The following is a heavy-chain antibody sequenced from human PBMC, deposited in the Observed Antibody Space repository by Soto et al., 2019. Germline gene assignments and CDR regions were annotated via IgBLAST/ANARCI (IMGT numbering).Heavy chain of an antibody. V-gene: IGHV4-39*01. CDR3: ARQRAGMIFGYYFDY. CDR2: IYYSGST. D-gene: IGHD6-19*01. J-gene: IGHJ4*02. CDR1: GGSISSSSYY. Sequence: QLQLQESGPGLVKPSETLSLTCTVSGGSISSSSYYWGWIRQPPGKGLEWIGSIYYSGSTYYNPSLKSRVTISVDTSKNQFSLKLSSVTAADTAVYYCARQRAGMIFGYYFDYWGQGTLVTVSS.